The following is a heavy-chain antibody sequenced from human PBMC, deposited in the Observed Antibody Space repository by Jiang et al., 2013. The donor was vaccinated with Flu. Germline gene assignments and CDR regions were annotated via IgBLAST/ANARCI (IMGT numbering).Heavy chain of an antibody. CDR1: GFTFDDYA. D-gene: IGHD4-17*01. V-gene: IGHV3-9*01. CDR2: ISWNSGSI. CDR3: AKDSYYGDYGNPSRAGWYFDL. J-gene: IGHJ2*01. Sequence: VQLVESGGGLVQPGRSLRLSCAASGFTFDDYAMHWVRQAPGKGLEWVSGISWNSGSIGYADSVKGRFTISRDNAKNSLYLQMNSLRAEDTALYYCAKDSYYGDYGNPSRAGWYFDLWGRGTLVTVSS.